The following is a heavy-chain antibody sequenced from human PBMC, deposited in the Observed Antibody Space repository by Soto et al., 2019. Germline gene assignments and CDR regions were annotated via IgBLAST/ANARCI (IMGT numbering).Heavy chain of an antibody. V-gene: IGHV1-18*01. D-gene: IGHD3-10*01. CDR1: GYTFSSRG. Sequence: QAQLVQSGPEVKEPGASVKVSCKASGYTFSSRGIYWVRQAPGQGLEWMGWISPHNAKTHYAQSLQGRVTLTTDTSTSTAYMDLRSLRSDDTAVYYCVREAGEYDCYFDLWGRGTPVTVSS. J-gene: IGHJ2*01. CDR3: VREAGEYDCYFDL. CDR2: ISPHNAKT.